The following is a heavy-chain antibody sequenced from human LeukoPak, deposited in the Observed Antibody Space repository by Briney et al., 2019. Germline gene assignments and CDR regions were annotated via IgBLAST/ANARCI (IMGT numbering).Heavy chain of an antibody. CDR3: ARATIAPKAFDF. V-gene: IGHV4-34*01. CDR1: GGSFSGYY. Sequence: PSETLSLTCAVYGGSFSGYYWSWIRQPPGKGLEWIGEINHSGSTNYNPSLKSRVTISVDTSKNQFSLKLSSVTAADTAVYYCARATIAPKAFDFWGQGTMVTVSS. D-gene: IGHD6-13*01. J-gene: IGHJ3*01. CDR2: INHSGST.